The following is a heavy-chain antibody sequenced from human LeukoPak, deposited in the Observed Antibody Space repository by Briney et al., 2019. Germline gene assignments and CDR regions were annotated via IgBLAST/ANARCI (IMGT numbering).Heavy chain of an antibody. D-gene: IGHD6-13*01. V-gene: IGHV3-23*01. CDR2: ITNSGGGT. CDR1: GFTFRDSA. J-gene: IGHJ4*02. Sequence: GGSLRLSCAASGFTFRDSAMSWVRMAPGQGLERVSSITNSGGGTYYTDSVKGRFTISRDNSRNTVYLQMNSLRAEDTAVYYCARYTSSRSFDYWGQGTLVIVSS. CDR3: ARYTSSRSFDY.